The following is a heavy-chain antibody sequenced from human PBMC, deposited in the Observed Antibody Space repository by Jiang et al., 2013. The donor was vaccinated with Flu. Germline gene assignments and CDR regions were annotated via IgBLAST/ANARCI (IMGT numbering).Heavy chain of an antibody. CDR3: ARDYDTAMVIPTMIVDTPQGHNQTSFDY. D-gene: IGHD5-18*01. CDR1: GGTFSSYA. Sequence: SGAEVKKPGSSVKVSCKASGGTFSSYAISWVRQAPGQGLEWMGRIIPILGIASYAQKFQGRVTITADKSTSTAYMELSSLRSEDTAVYYCARDYDTAMVIPTMIVDTPQGHNQTSFDYWGQGTLVTVSS. J-gene: IGHJ4*02. CDR2: IIPILGIA. V-gene: IGHV1-69*04.